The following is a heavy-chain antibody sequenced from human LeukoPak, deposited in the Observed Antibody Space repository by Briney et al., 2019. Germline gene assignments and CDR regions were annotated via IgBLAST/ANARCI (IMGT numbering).Heavy chain of an antibody. CDR3: ARGRVSSSTWYSTYYYYFYMDV. CDR2: VDHTGST. CDR1: GGSFSDYD. D-gene: IGHD1-1*01. V-gene: IGHV4-59*01. Sequence: SETLSLTCGVHGGSFSDYDWSWIRQPPGKGLEWIGYVDHTGSTNFNPSLNGRVSISRDTTNNLFSLRLRSVTAADTAVYFCARGRVSSSTWYSTYYYYFYMDVWGKGTTVTVSS. J-gene: IGHJ6*03.